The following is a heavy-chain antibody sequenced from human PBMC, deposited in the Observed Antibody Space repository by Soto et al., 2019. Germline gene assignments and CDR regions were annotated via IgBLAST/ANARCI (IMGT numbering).Heavy chain of an antibody. D-gene: IGHD1-7*01. CDR3: AGTTSHHWLYMDV. J-gene: IGHJ6*03. CDR2: TYYRSRWYN. Sequence: QVQLQESGPGLVKPSQTLSLTCVISGDSVSSNSAAWNWIRLSPSRGLEWLARTYYRSRWYNDYAVSVRSRITVKPDTSKNQVSLQLTSVTPEDTAVYYCAGTTSHHWLYMDVWGKGATVTVSS. CDR1: GDSVSSNSAA. V-gene: IGHV6-1*01.